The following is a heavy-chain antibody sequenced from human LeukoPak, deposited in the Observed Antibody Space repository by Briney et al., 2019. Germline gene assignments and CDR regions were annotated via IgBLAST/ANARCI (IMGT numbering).Heavy chain of an antibody. Sequence: GRSLRLSCAASGFTFSSYGMHGVRQAPGKGLEGVGVISYDGSNKYYADSLKGRFTISRDNSKNTLYLQMNSLRAEDTAVYYCAKELPDYIVVVPAAIAEYYFDYWGQGTLVTVSS. D-gene: IGHD2-2*02. V-gene: IGHV3-30*18. CDR2: ISYDGSNK. CDR3: AKELPDYIVVVPAAIAEYYFDY. J-gene: IGHJ4*02. CDR1: GFTFSSYG.